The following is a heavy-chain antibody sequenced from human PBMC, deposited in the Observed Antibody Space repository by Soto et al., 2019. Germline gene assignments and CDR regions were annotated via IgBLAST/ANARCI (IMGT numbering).Heavy chain of an antibody. Sequence: PGGSLRLSCAASGFTFSSYGMHWVRQAPGKGLEWVAVIWYDGSNKYYADSVKGRFTISRDNSKNTLYLQMNSLRAEDTAVYYCARDYMDIVVVPAASTHDAFDIWGQGTMVTVSS. J-gene: IGHJ3*02. CDR1: GFTFSSYG. V-gene: IGHV3-33*01. CDR3: ARDYMDIVVVPAASTHDAFDI. CDR2: IWYDGSNK. D-gene: IGHD2-2*03.